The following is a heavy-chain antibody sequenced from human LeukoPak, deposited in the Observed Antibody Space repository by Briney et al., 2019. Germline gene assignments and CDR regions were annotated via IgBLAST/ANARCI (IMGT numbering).Heavy chain of an antibody. Sequence: GGSLRLSCAASGFTFSSYAMSWVRQAPGKGLEWVSAISGSGGSTYYADSVKGRFTISRDNSKNTLYLQMNSLRAEDTAVYYCAKNIIAVAGTSPCFDYWGQGTLVTVSS. CDR2: ISGSGGST. CDR3: AKNIIAVAGTSPCFDY. CDR1: GFTFSSYA. J-gene: IGHJ4*02. V-gene: IGHV3-23*01. D-gene: IGHD6-19*01.